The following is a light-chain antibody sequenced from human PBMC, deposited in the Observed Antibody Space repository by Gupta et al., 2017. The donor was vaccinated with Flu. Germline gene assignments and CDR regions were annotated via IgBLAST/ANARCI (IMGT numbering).Light chain of an antibody. Sequence: SVLTQPPSASGTPGQRVTIACSGSNSNISNNIDNWYQQLPGTAPKLLIYGNDQRPSGVPDRFSGSKSGTSASLAISGLQSEDEGDYYCSAWDDSVIGWVIGGGTKLTVL. CDR1: NSNISNNI. CDR3: SAWDDSVIGWV. CDR2: GND. J-gene: IGLJ3*02. V-gene: IGLV1-44*01.